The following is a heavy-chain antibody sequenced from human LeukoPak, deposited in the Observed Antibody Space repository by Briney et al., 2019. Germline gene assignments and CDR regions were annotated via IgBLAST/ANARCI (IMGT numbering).Heavy chain of an antibody. CDR1: GGSISSYY. J-gene: IGHJ5*02. D-gene: IGHD2-21*02. Sequence: NPSETLSLTCTVSGGSISSYYWSWIRQPPGKGLEWIGYIYYSGSTNYNPSLKSRVTISVDTSKNQFSLKLSSVTAADTAVHYCARLRVTSQYNWFDPWGQGTLVTVSS. V-gene: IGHV4-59*08. CDR2: IYYSGST. CDR3: ARLRVTSQYNWFDP.